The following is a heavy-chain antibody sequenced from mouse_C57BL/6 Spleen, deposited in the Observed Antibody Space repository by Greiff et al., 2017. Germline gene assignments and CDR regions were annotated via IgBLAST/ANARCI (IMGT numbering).Heavy chain of an antibody. CDR2: IDPSDSYT. V-gene: IGHV1-50*01. Sequence: VQLQQPGAELVKPGASVKLSCKASGYTFTSYWMQWVKQRPGQGLEWIGEIDPSDSYTNYNQKFKGKATLTVDTSSSTAYMQLSSLTSEDSAVYYCARVDYYGSKDYWGQGTTLTVSS. J-gene: IGHJ2*01. CDR1: GYTFTSYW. CDR3: ARVDYYGSKDY. D-gene: IGHD1-1*01.